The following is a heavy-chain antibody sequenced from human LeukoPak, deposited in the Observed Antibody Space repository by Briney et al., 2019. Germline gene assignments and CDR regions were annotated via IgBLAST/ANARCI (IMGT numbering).Heavy chain of an antibody. Sequence: ASVKVSCKASGYTFTGYYMHWVRQAPGQGLEWLGWINPNSGGTNYAQKFQGRVTMTRDTSISTAYMELSRLRSDDTAVYYCAIHIPDWGYSLDYWGQGTLVTVSS. J-gene: IGHJ4*02. CDR1: GYTFTGYY. CDR2: INPNSGGT. V-gene: IGHV1-2*02. CDR3: AIHIPDWGYSLDY. D-gene: IGHD2-15*01.